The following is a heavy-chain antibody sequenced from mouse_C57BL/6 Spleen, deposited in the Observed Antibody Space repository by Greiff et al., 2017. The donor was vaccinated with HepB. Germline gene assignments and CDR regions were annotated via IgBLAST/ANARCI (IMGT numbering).Heavy chain of an antibody. CDR1: GFTFSSYG. Sequence: EVNLVESGGDLVKPGGSLKLSCAASGFTFSSYGMSWVRQTPDKRLEWVATISSGGSYTYYPDSVKGRFTISRDNAKNTLYLQMSSLKSEDTAMYYCARHGPPYDYPSMDYWGQGTSVTVSS. CDR3: ARHGPPYDYPSMDY. V-gene: IGHV5-6*01. J-gene: IGHJ4*01. CDR2: ISSGGSYT. D-gene: IGHD2-4*01.